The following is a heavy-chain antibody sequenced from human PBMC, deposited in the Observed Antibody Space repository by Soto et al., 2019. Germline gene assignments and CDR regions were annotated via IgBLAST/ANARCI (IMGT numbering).Heavy chain of an antibody. V-gene: IGHV4-31*03. J-gene: IGHJ4*02. Sequence: QVQLQESGPGLVKPSQTLSLTCTVSGGSISSGGYYWSWIRQHPGKGLEWIGYIYYSGGTYYNPSLKSRVTISVDSSKNQFSLKLSSVTAADTAVYYCAREGLGDGLADYWGQGTLVTVSS. CDR3: AREGLGDGLADY. D-gene: IGHD3-16*01. CDR1: GGSISSGGYY. CDR2: IYYSGGT.